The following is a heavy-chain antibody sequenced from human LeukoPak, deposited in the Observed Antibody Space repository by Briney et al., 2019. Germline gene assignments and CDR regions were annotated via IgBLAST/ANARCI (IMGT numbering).Heavy chain of an antibody. CDR2: IYSRGST. J-gene: IGHJ3*02. V-gene: IGHV4-39*07. Sequence: PSETLSLTCIVSGGSISSSNYYWGWIRQSPGKGLEWIGSIYSRGSTYYNPSLKSRVIVSSDMSKNQFSLMLNSVTAADTAVYYCARGFRSGYYYVIHPCASDIWGQGTMVTVSS. CDR3: ARGFRSGYYYVIHPCASDI. CDR1: GGSISSSNYY. D-gene: IGHD3-22*01.